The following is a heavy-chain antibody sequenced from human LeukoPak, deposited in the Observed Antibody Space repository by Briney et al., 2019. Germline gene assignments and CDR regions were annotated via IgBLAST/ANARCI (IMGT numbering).Heavy chain of an antibody. CDR1: GFTFSSYA. Sequence: GGSLRLSCAASGFTFSSYAMSWVRQAPGKGLEWVSAISGPAGSWDYADSVKGRFTISRDNSKNTLFLQMNSLRAEDTAIYYCAKKVGLVSAPLYYFDVWGQGTLVTVSS. J-gene: IGHJ4*02. CDR2: ISGPAGSW. CDR3: AKKVGLVSAPLYYFDV. V-gene: IGHV3-23*01. D-gene: IGHD5/OR15-5a*01.